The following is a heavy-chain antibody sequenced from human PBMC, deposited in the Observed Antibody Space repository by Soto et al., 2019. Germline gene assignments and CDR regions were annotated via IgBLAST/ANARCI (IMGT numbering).Heavy chain of an antibody. CDR2: IIPNCGRA. CDR1: GYTFTGYA. CDR3: ATSRPHYFDY. V-gene: IGHV1-69*13. J-gene: IGHJ4*02. Sequence: ASVKVSCKASGYTFTGYAMHWVRQAPGQGLEWMGGIIPNCGRANYAQKFQGRVTITADESTSTAYMELSSLRSEDTAVYYCATSRPHYFDYWGQGTLVTVSS.